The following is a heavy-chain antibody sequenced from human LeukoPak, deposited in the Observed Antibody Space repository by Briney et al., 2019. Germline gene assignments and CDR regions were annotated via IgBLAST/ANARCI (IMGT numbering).Heavy chain of an antibody. CDR3: ARAGRRSGSSGYYYDLQH. Sequence: ASVKVSCKASGYTFTGYYMHWVRQAPGQGLEWMGWINPNSGGTNYAQKFQGRVTMTRDTSISTAYMELSRLRSDDTAVYYCARAGRRSGSSGYYYDLQHWGQGTLVTVSS. D-gene: IGHD3-22*01. J-gene: IGHJ1*01. CDR1: GYTFTGYY. V-gene: IGHV1-2*02. CDR2: INPNSGGT.